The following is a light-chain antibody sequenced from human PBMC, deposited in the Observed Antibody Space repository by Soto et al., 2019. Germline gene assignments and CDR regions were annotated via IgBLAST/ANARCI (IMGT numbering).Light chain of an antibody. CDR1: SSDIGAYDY. CDR3: FSFTTTRTHV. J-gene: IGLJ1*01. V-gene: IGLV2-14*01. Sequence: QSALTQPASLSGSPGQSITISCTGTSSDIGAYDYVSWFQQHPGKAPKLMISEVNNRPSGVSNRFSGSKSGNTASLTISGHQVEDEAEYFCFSFTTTRTHVLGTGTKATVL. CDR2: EVN.